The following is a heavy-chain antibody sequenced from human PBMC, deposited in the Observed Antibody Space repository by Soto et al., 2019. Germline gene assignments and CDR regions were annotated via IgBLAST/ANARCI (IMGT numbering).Heavy chain of an antibody. CDR2: ISAYNGNT. D-gene: IGHD3-9*01. Sequence: QVQLVQSGAEVKKPGASVKVSCKASGYTFTSYGISWVRQAPGQGLEWMGWISAYNGNTNYAQKLQGRVTMTTDTSTSTAYLELRSLRSDDTVVYYCARVPALRYFDNDAFDIWGQGTMVTVSS. CDR3: ARVPALRYFDNDAFDI. V-gene: IGHV1-18*04. CDR1: GYTFTSYG. J-gene: IGHJ3*02.